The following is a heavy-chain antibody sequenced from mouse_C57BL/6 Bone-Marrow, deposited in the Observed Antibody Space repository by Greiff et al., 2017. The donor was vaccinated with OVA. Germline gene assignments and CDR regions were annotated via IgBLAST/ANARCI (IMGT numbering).Heavy chain of an antibody. CDR2: IDPNSGGT. Sequence: VKQSCKASGYTFTSYWMHWVKQRPGRGLEWIGRIDPNSGGTKYNEKFKSKATLTVDKPSSTAYMQLSSLTSEDSAVYYCARDYYGSSYVVYFDYWGQGTTLTVSS. CDR3: ARDYYGSSYVVYFDY. V-gene: IGHV1-72*01. CDR1: GYTFTSYW. J-gene: IGHJ2*01. D-gene: IGHD1-1*01.